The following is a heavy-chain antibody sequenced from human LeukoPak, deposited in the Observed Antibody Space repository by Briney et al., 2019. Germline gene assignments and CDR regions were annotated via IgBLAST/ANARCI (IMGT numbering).Heavy chain of an antibody. V-gene: IGHV4-39*01. CDR3: ARLKEFQKIFDY. J-gene: IGHJ4*02. Sequence: SETLSLTCTVSGGSISSSSYYWGWIRQPPGKGLEWIGSIYYSGSTYYNPSLKSRVTISVDTSKSQFSLKLSSVTAADTAVYYCARLKEFQKIFDYWGQGTLVTVSS. CDR1: GGSISSSSYY. D-gene: IGHD2-21*01. CDR2: IYYSGST.